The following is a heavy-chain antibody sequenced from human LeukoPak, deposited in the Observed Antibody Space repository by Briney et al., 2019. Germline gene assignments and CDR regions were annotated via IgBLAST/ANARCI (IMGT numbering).Heavy chain of an antibody. V-gene: IGHV1-46*01. Sequence: ASVKVSCKASGYTFTSYYMHWVRQAPGEGLEWMGIINPSGGSTSYAQKFQGRVTMTRDMSTSTVYMELSSLRSEDTAVYYCARVAAEVVGVPGAIGFGWLRRDYYYMDVWSKGTTVTVSS. CDR2: INPSGGST. D-gene: IGHD2-2*02. CDR3: ARVAAEVVGVPGAIGFGWLRRDYYYMDV. J-gene: IGHJ6*03. CDR1: GYTFTSYY.